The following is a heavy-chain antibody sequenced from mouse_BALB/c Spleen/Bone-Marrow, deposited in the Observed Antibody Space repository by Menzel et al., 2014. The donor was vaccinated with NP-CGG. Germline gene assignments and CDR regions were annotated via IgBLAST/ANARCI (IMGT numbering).Heavy chain of an antibody. CDR2: INPGRGGT. CDR3: ARGDYRYDGFAY. D-gene: IGHD2-14*01. CDR1: GYAFTNYL. Sequence: QVQLQQSGAELVRPGTSVKVSCKASGYAFTNYLIEWVKQRPGQGLEWVGVINPGRGGTNYNEKFKGKATLTADKSSSTAYMQLSSLTSDDSAVYLCARGDYRYDGFAYWGQGTLVTVSA. V-gene: IGHV1-54*01. J-gene: IGHJ3*01.